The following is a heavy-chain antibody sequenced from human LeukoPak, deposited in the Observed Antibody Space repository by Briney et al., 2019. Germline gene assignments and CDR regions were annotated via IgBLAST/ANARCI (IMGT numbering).Heavy chain of an antibody. V-gene: IGHV3-30*02. J-gene: IGHJ4*02. Sequence: GGSLRLSCAASGFTFSSYGMHWVRQAPGKGLEWVAFIRYDGSNKYYADSVKGRFTISRDNSKNTLYLQMNSLRAEDTAVYYCAKRPVEMALEGFDYWGQGTLVTVSS. CDR1: GFTFSSYG. D-gene: IGHD5-24*01. CDR3: AKRPVEMALEGFDY. CDR2: IRYDGSNK.